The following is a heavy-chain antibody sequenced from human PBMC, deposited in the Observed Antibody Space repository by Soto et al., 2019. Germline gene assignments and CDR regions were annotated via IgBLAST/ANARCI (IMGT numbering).Heavy chain of an antibody. J-gene: IGHJ6*02. V-gene: IGHV1-46*01. CDR3: ARVTTGNRITMVRGVINQDRSMDV. D-gene: IGHD3-10*01. CDR1: GYTFTSYY. CDR2: INPSGGST. Sequence: GASVKVSCTASGYTFTSYYMHWVRQAPGQGLEWMGIINPSGGSTSYAQKFQGRVTMTRDTSTSTVYMELSSLRSEDTAVYYCARVTTGNRITMVRGVINQDRSMDVWGQGTTVTVSS.